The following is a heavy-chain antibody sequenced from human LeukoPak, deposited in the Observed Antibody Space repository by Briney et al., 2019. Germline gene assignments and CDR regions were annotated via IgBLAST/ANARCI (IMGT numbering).Heavy chain of an antibody. Sequence: SETLSLTCTVSGYSISSGYYWGWIRQPPGKGLEWIGSIYHSGSTYYNPSLKSRVTISVDTSKNQFSLKLSSVTAADTAVYYCARDRLKYYYDSSGYHPQYFDYWGQGTLVTVSS. CDR2: IYHSGST. CDR1: GYSISSGYY. D-gene: IGHD3-22*01. CDR3: ARDRLKYYYDSSGYHPQYFDY. V-gene: IGHV4-38-2*02. J-gene: IGHJ4*02.